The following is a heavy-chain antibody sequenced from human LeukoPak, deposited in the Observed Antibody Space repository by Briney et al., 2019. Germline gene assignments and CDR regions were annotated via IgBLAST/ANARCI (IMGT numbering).Heavy chain of an antibody. CDR1: GFTFSHYG. Sequence: GGSLRLSCAASGFTFSHYGLHWVRQAPGKGLEWVAVIWYDGADKYYADSVKGRFTISRDDAKHTVYLQMNTLRAEDTAVYYCARGWYYDILAGPQGADFWGQGTLVTVSS. CDR3: ARGWYYDILAGPQGADF. V-gene: IGHV3-33*01. J-gene: IGHJ4*02. D-gene: IGHD3-9*01. CDR2: IWYDGADK.